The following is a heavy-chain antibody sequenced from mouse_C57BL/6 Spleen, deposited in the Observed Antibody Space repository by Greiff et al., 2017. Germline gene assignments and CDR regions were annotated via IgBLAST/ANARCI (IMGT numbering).Heavy chain of an antibody. D-gene: IGHD1-1*01. J-gene: IGHJ3*01. CDR3: AKNEDYYGRSPFAY. CDR1: GFSLTSYG. V-gene: IGHV2-4*01. CDR2: ICSGGGT. Sequence: QVQLKQSGPGLVQPSQSLSITCTVSGFSLTSYGVHWVRQPPGKGLEWLGVICSGGGTDYNAAFISRLSISKDNSKRQVYITMNRPQADDTAIYYGAKNEDYYGRSPFAYWGQGTLVTVSA.